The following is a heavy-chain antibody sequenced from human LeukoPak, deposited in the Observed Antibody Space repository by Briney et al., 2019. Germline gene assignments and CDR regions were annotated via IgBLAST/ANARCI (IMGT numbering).Heavy chain of an antibody. Sequence: SETLSLTCTVSGVSIGSYFWSWIRQPPGKGLEWIGYIDNRGSTNYNPSLKSRVTISVDTSKNQFSLKLNSVTAADAAVYYCARGGSYTPYWGQGTLVTVSS. J-gene: IGHJ4*02. V-gene: IGHV4-59*08. CDR3: ARGGSYTPY. D-gene: IGHD1-26*01. CDR2: IDNRGST. CDR1: GVSIGSYF.